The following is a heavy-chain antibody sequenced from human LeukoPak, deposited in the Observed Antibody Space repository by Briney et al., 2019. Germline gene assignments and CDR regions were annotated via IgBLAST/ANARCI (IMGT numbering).Heavy chain of an antibody. Sequence: SETLSLTCTVSGGSISSGGYYWSWIRQHPGKGLEWIGYIYYSVSTYYNPSLKSRVTISVDTSKNQFSLKLSSVTAADTAVYYCARDYYDSSGYYLDYWGQGTLVTVSS. J-gene: IGHJ4*02. CDR2: IYYSVST. V-gene: IGHV4-31*03. CDR3: ARDYYDSSGYYLDY. CDR1: GGSISSGGYY. D-gene: IGHD3-22*01.